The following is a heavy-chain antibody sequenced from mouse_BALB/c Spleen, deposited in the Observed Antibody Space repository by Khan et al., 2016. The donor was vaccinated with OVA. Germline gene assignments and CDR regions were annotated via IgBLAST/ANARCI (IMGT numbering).Heavy chain of an antibody. J-gene: IGHJ4*01. CDR3: GRNYYYGRNAMDY. D-gene: IGHD1-1*01. CDR2: IWSGGST. V-gene: IGHV2-2*02. Sequence: QVQLKESGPGLVQPSQSLSITCTVSGFSLTSYGVHWVRQSPGKGLEWLGVIWSGGSTDYNAAFISRLSISKDNSRSQVFFKMNSLQPNDTDMYYCGRNYYYGRNAMDYWGQGTSVTVSS. CDR1: GFSLTSYG.